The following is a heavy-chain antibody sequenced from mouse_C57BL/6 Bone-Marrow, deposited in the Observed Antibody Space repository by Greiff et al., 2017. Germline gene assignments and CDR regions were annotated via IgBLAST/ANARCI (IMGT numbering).Heavy chain of an antibody. CDR3: TGDYYGSSYWYFDV. CDR2: IRLKSDNYAT. J-gene: IGHJ1*03. CDR1: GFTFSNYW. V-gene: IGHV6-3*01. D-gene: IGHD1-1*01. Sequence: EVKVEESGGGLVQPGGSMKLSCVASGFTFSNYWMNWVRQSPEKGLEWVAQIRLKSDNYATHYAESVKGRFTISRDDSKSRFYLQMNNLRAEDTGIYYCTGDYYGSSYWYFDVWGTGTTVTVSS.